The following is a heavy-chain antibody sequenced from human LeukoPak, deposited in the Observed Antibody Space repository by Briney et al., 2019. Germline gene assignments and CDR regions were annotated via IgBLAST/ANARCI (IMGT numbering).Heavy chain of an antibody. J-gene: IGHJ4*02. CDR3: ARSVGRHYYGSGSFDY. V-gene: IGHV4-34*01. CDR1: GGSFSGYH. CDR2: INHSGST. D-gene: IGHD3-10*01. Sequence: SETLSLTCAVYGGSFSGYHWSWIRQPPGKGLEWIGEINHSGSTNYNPSLKSRVTISVDTSKNQFSLKLSSVTAADTAVYYCARSVGRHYYGSGSFDYWGQGTLVTVSS.